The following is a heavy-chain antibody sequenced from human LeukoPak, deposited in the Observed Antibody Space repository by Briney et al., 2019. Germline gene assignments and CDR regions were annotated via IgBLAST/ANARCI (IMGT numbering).Heavy chain of an antibody. J-gene: IGHJ4*02. CDR1: GFSFSDAW. Sequence: GGSLRLSCAVSGFSFSDAWTSWVRQTPGKGLEWVGRIESKTEGGTTDYAALVKGRFTISRDDSTNTLYLQMNSLKSEDTAVYYCTTYGSGRKFDYWGQGVLVTVSS. CDR3: TTYGSGRKFDY. V-gene: IGHV3-15*04. CDR2: IESKTEGGTT. D-gene: IGHD3-10*01.